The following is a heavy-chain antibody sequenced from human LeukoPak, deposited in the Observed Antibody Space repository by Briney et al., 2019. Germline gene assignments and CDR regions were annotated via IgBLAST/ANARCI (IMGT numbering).Heavy chain of an antibody. CDR2: IIPIFGTA. D-gene: IGHD4-17*01. J-gene: IGHJ4*02. V-gene: IGHV1-69*05. CDR3: ARALNYGDYVTDY. Sequence: RASVKVSCKASGGTFSSYAISWVRQAPGQGLEWMGGIIPIFGTANYAQKFQGRVTMTRDTSISTAYMELSRLRSDDTAVYYCARALNYGDYVTDYWGQGTLVTVSS. CDR1: GGTFSSYA.